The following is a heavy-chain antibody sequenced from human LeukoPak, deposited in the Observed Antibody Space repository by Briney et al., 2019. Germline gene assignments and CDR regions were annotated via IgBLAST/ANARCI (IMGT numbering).Heavy chain of an antibody. J-gene: IGHJ5*02. Sequence: SETLSLTCTVSGGSISSYYWSWIPQPPGKGLEWIGYIYYSGSTNYNPSLKSRVTISVDTSKNQFSLKLSSVTAADTAVYYCARRSIAAAGTIDWFDPWGQGTLVTVSS. CDR1: GGSISSYY. CDR3: ARRSIAAAGTIDWFDP. CDR2: IYYSGST. V-gene: IGHV4-59*08. D-gene: IGHD6-13*01.